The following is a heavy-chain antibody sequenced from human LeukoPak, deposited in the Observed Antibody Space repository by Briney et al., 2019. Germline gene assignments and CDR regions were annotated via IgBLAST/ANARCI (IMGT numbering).Heavy chain of an antibody. D-gene: IGHD6-13*01. CDR1: GYTFTSYG. CDR2: ISAYNGNT. Sequence: ASVKFSRKASGYTFTSYGISWVRQAPGQGLEWMGWISAYNGNTNYAQKLQGRVTMTTDTSTSTAYMELRSLRSDDTAVYYCAREKRQQLVRHYYYYMDVWGKGTTVTVSS. V-gene: IGHV1-18*01. J-gene: IGHJ6*03. CDR3: AREKRQQLVRHYYYYMDV.